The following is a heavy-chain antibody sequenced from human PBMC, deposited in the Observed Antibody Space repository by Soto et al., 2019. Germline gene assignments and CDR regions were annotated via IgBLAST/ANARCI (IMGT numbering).Heavy chain of an antibody. CDR3: ARLNGYCISTNCHGYYGMDV. V-gene: IGHV4-30-2*03. J-gene: IGHJ6*02. D-gene: IGHD2-2*03. CDR1: GGSISSGGYS. Sequence: SETLSLTCAVAGGSISSGGYSWNWIRQPPGKGLEWIGYIYHSGSTLYNPSLLSRVTISVDTSKNEFSLRLSSVTAADTAVYNCARLNGYCISTNCHGYYGMDVWGQGTTVTVSS. CDR2: IYHSGST.